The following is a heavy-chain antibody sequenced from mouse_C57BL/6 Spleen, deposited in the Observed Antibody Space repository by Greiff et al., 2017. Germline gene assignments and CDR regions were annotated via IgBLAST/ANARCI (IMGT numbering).Heavy chain of an antibody. J-gene: IGHJ2*01. Sequence: EVQLQQSGAELVRPGASVKLSCTASGFNIKDDYMHWVKQRPEQGLEWIGWIDPENGDTEYASKFQGKATITADTSSNTAYLQLSSLTSEDTAVYYCTTGGNYVPFDYWGQGTTLTVSS. V-gene: IGHV14-4*01. CDR1: GFNIKDDY. CDR3: TTGGNYVPFDY. D-gene: IGHD2-1*01. CDR2: IDPENGDT.